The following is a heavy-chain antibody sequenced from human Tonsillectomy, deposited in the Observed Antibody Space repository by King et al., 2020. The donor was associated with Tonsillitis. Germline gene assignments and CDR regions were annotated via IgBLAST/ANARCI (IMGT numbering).Heavy chain of an antibody. V-gene: IGHV1-2*02. CDR1: GYTFTGYY. J-gene: IGHJ4*02. D-gene: IGHD3-22*01. CDR3: ATLGDDSSGLRSDY. CDR2: INPTSGDT. Sequence: VQLVESGPEVKKPGASVKVSCKTSGYTFTGYYIHWVRQAPGQGLEWMGWINPTSGDTKSTQKFQGRVTMTRDTSISTAYMGLSRLRSDDTAMYYCATLGDDSSGLRSDYWGQGTLVTVSS.